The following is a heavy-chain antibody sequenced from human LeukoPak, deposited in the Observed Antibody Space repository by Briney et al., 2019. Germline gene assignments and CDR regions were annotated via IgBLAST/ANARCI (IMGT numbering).Heavy chain of an antibody. CDR2: IIPFLGTT. CDR1: GGVFTTYT. J-gene: IGHJ4*02. V-gene: IGHV1-69*08. CDR3: TIIPNVIAFTHQFEY. D-gene: IGHD2-21*01. Sequence: ASVKVSCKASGGVFTTYTMSWVRQAPGQGLEWMGSIIPFLGTTNYAQKFQGRVTITADEPTRTAYMELTYVRSDDTAMYYCTIIPNVIAFTHQFEYWGQGTLVTVSS.